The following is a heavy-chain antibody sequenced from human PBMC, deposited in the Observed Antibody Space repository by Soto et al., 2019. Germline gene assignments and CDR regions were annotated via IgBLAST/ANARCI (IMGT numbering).Heavy chain of an antibody. V-gene: IGHV1-3*01. CDR3: ARAVAVPADFDY. J-gene: IGHJ4*02. D-gene: IGHD6-19*01. CDR2: INAGNGNT. Sequence: ASVKVSWKASGYTFTNHDINWVRQAPGQRLEWMGWINAGNGNTKYSQKFQGRVTITRDTSASTAYMELSSLRSEDTAVYFCARAVAVPADFDYWGQGTLVTVSS. CDR1: GYTFTNHD.